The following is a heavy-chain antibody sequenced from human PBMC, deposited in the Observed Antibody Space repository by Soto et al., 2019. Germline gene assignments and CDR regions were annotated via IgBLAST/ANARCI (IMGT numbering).Heavy chain of an antibody. CDR3: ARDPATAKGYFDWLTIDY. CDR1: GFTFSSYA. Sequence: GGSLRLSCAASGFTFSSYAMHWVRQAPGKGLEWVAVISYDGSNKYYADSVKGRFTISRDNSKNTLYLQMNSLRAEDTAVYYCARDPATAKGYFDWLTIDYWGQGTLVTVSS. V-gene: IGHV3-30-3*01. J-gene: IGHJ4*02. CDR2: ISYDGSNK. D-gene: IGHD3-9*01.